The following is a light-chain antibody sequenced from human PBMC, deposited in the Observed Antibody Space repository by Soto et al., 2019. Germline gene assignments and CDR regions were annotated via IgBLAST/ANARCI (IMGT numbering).Light chain of an antibody. CDR1: QSVSSN. J-gene: IGKJ4*01. CDR3: QQYNDWPPLT. Sequence: EIVMTQSPATLSVSPGERATLSCSASQSVSSNLAWYQQKPGQAPRLLIYGASTRATGIPARFSGSGSGTEFTLTVSSVQSEDFAVYYCQQYNDWPPLTLGGGTKVEIK. V-gene: IGKV3-15*01. CDR2: GAS.